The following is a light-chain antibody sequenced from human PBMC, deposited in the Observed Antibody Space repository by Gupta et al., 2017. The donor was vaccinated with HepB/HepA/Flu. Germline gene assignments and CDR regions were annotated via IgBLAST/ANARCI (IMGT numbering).Light chain of an antibody. V-gene: IGLV1-51*02. CDR1: SSNVGNNY. Sequence: QSVLTQPPSLSAAPGQKVTIPCSGGSSNVGNNYVSWYQQLPGTAPKLLIYEDNKRPSGIPDRFSASKSGTSATLDITGLQTGDEADYYCGTWDGRTKIFGTGTKLTVL. CDR2: EDN. J-gene: IGLJ1*01. CDR3: GTWDGRTKI.